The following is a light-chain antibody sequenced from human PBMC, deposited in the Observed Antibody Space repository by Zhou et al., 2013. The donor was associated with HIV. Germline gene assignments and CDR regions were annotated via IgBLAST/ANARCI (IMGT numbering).Light chain of an antibody. V-gene: IGLV3-1*01. CDR3: QAWDGSTKGVV. J-gene: IGLJ3*02. Sequence: SYELTQPPSVSVSPGQTASITCSGDKLGDKYACWYQQKPGQSPVLVIYQDNKRPSGIPERFSGSNSGNTATLTISGTQAMDEADYYCQAWDGSTKGVVFGGGTKLTVL. CDR2: QDN. CDR1: KLGDKY.